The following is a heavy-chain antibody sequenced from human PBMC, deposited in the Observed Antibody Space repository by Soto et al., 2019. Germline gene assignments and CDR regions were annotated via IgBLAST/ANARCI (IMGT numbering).Heavy chain of an antibody. CDR3: ARRCFWSGFT. Sequence: PSETLSLTCTVSGDSINSGDFYWSWIRQPPGKGLQLIGYIYYSGSIHYDPSLNGRVTISVDTSKNQFSLKVTSVTPADTAVYYFARRCFWSGFTWGQGTLVTVSS. CDR1: GDSINSGDFY. D-gene: IGHD3-3*01. V-gene: IGHV4-30-4*01. CDR2: IYYSGSI. J-gene: IGHJ5*02.